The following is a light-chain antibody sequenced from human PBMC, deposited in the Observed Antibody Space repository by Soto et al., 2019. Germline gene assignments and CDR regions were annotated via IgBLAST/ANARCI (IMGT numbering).Light chain of an antibody. CDR3: QVWDTSTDNRWV. CDR1: TIGSKS. Sequence: SYELTQPPSLSVAPGQTARITCGGNTIGSKSVHWYQQKPGHAPVLVVYDDRDRPSGIPERLSGSKSGNTATLTISRVEAGDEADYYCQVWDTSTDNRWVFGGGTKVTVL. CDR2: DDR. J-gene: IGLJ3*02. V-gene: IGLV3-21*02.